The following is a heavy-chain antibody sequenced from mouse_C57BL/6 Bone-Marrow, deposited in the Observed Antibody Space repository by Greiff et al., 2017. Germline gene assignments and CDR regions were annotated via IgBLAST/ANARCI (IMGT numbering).Heavy chain of an antibody. V-gene: IGHV1-54*01. CDR2: INPGSGGT. CDR3: ARKERDWYFDV. CDR1: GYAFTNYL. Sequence: QVQLQQSGAELVRPGHSVKVSCKASGYAFTNYLIEWVKQRPGQDLEWIGGINPGSGGTYYTEKVKGKATMTADKSSSTAYLQLSSLTSEDAAVYFCARKERDWYFDVWGTGTTVTVSS. J-gene: IGHJ1*03.